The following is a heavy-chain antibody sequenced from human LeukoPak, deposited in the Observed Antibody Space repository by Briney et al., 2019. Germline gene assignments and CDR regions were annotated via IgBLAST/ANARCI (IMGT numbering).Heavy chain of an antibody. J-gene: IGHJ4*02. V-gene: IGHV1-46*01. D-gene: IGHD3-3*01. CDR3: ARAYDFPDY. Sequence: ASVKVSCKASGYTFTSXXXXWVRQAPGQGXEWMGIINPSGGSTSYAQKFQGRVTMTRDTSTSTVYMELSSLRSEDTAVYYCARAYDFPDYWGQGTLVTVSS. CDR2: INPSGGST. CDR1: GYTFTSXX.